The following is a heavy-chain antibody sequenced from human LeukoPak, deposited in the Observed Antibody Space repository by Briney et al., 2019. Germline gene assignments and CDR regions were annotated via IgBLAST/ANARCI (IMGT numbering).Heavy chain of an antibody. V-gene: IGHV1-69*13. CDR1: GGTVSSHA. J-gene: IGHJ4*02. Sequence: SVKVSCKASGGTVSSHAISWVRQAPGQGLEWMGGIIPIFGTANYAQKFQGRVTITADESTSTAYMELSSLRSEDTAVYYCARSPHRDLIVVVMFDYWGKGTRVTVSS. D-gene: IGHD3-22*01. CDR2: IIPIFGTA. CDR3: ARSPHRDLIVVVMFDY.